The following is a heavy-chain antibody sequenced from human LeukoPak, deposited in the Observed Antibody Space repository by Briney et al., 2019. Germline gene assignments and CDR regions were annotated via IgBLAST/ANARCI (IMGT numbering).Heavy chain of an antibody. CDR1: GFTFSSYA. J-gene: IGHJ4*02. CDR3: AKVRNGLIPNDY. Sequence: PGGSLRLSCAASGFTFSSYAMSWVRQAPGKGLEWVSAITGGGGSTYYADSVKGRFTMSRDNSKSTVYLQMNSLRAEDTAVYYCAKVRNGLIPNDYWGQGTLVTVST. CDR2: ITGGGGST. D-gene: IGHD3-16*01. V-gene: IGHV3-23*01.